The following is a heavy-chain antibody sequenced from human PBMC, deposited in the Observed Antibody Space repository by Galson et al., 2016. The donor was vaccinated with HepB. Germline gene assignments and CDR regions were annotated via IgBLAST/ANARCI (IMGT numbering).Heavy chain of an antibody. CDR2: ISFDGSDK. J-gene: IGHJ4*02. CDR3: ARTPYSSASRAKSYYFDY. V-gene: IGHV3-30*04. CDR1: GFTFSSYA. D-gene: IGHD6-6*01. Sequence: SLRLSCAASGFTFSSYAMHWVRQAPGEGLEWMAIISFDGSDKYYADSVKGRFTISRDNSKNTLYLQMSSLRADDTAVYYCARTPYSSASRAKSYYFDYWGQGTLVTVSS.